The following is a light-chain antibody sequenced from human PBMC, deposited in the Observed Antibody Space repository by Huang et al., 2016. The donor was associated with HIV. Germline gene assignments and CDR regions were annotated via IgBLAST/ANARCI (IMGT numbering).Light chain of an antibody. Sequence: EVVMTQSPAILSVSPGERATLSCRASQSVTRNLAWYQQKPGQAPRLLIYSASTRATGIPARFRCSGSGTEFTLTIISLQSEDFAVYYCQHYNNWPWWTFGQGTKVEIK. CDR1: QSVTRN. V-gene: IGKV3-15*01. CDR3: QHYNNWPWWT. CDR2: SAS. J-gene: IGKJ1*01.